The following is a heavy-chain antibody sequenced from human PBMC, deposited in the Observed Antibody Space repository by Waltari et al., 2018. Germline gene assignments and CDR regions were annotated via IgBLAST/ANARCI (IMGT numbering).Heavy chain of an antibody. Sequence: LQLQESGQGFVKPSETLSLTCIVSGDVLNSGRYYWGWVRQAPGKGLEWLANIKDDGSEKNYVDSVKGRFTISRDNAKNSLYLQMNSLRAEDTAVYYCARDPHYSNFDYWGQGTLVTVSS. J-gene: IGHJ4*02. V-gene: IGHV3-7*01. CDR1: GDVLNSGRYY. CDR3: ARDPHYSNFDY. D-gene: IGHD4-4*01. CDR2: IKDDGSEK.